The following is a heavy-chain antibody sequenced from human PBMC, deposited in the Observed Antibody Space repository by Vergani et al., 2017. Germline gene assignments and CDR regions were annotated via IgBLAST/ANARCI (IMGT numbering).Heavy chain of an antibody. J-gene: IGHJ4*02. V-gene: IGHV4-34*02. CDR1: GGSFSGYQ. D-gene: IGHD6-13*01. Sequence: QVQLKQWGAGLLKPSETLSLTCAVYGGSFSGYQWSWIRQPPGKGLEWIGEISHSGSTNYNPSLKSRVTISRDTSKNQFSLKLSSVTAADTAVYYCARAAAAALDYWGQGTLVTVSS. CDR2: ISHSGST. CDR3: ARAAAAALDY.